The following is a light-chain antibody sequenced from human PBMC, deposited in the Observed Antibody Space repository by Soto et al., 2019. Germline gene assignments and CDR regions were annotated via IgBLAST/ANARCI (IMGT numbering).Light chain of an antibody. CDR3: SSYTGTYTYV. V-gene: IGLV2-14*01. J-gene: IGLJ1*01. CDR1: RNDIGDYSF. Sequence: QSALTQPASVSGSPGQSITISCTGTRNDIGDYSFVSWYQQHPGKVPRLLIYEVSDRPSGVSSRFSGSKSGNTASLTISGLQAEDEALYFCSSYTGTYTYVFGSGTKLTVL. CDR2: EVS.